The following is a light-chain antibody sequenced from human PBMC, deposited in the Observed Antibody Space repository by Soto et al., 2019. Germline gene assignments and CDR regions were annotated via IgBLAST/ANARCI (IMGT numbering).Light chain of an antibody. CDR3: QQRSNWPPRIT. Sequence: EIVLTQSPATLSLSPGERATLSCRASQSVSSSLAWYQQKPGQAPRLLIYDASNRATGIPARFSGSGSGTDFTLTISILEPEDFAVYYCQQRSNWPPRITFGQGTRPEIK. V-gene: IGKV3-11*01. CDR2: DAS. CDR1: QSVSSS. J-gene: IGKJ5*01.